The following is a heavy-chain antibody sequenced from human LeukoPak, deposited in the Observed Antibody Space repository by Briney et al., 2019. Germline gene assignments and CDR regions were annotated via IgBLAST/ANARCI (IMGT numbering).Heavy chain of an antibody. D-gene: IGHD4-23*01. Sequence: APVKVSCKVSGYTLTELSMHWVRQAPGQGLEWMGTINPSGGSTTYAQKFQGRVTMTRDTSTSTVYMELIKLTSEDTAVYYCAREIGGHVFDIWGQGTMVTVSS. V-gene: IGHV1-46*01. CDR2: INPSGGST. CDR3: AREIGGHVFDI. CDR1: GYTLTELS. J-gene: IGHJ3*02.